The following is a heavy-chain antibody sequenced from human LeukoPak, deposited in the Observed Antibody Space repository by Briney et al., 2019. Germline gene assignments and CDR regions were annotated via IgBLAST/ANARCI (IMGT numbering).Heavy chain of an antibody. J-gene: IGHJ5*01. CDR1: GDSISSYY. D-gene: IGHD1-1*01. Sequence: SETLSLTCTVSGDSISSYYWSWIRQPPGKGLEWVASISYSGSTNYNPSLKSRVTLSVDTSKNQSSLKLSSVTAADTAVYYCAREGTTGRNLNWFDSWGRGTLVTVSS. V-gene: IGHV4-59*01. CDR3: AREGTTGRNLNWFDS. CDR2: ISYSGST.